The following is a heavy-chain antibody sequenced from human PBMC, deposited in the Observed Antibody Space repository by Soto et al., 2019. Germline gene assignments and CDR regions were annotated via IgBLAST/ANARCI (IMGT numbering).Heavy chain of an antibody. Sequence: PSETLSLTCTVSGGSISSGGYYWGWIRQHPGKGLEWIGYIYYSGSTYYNPSLKSRLTISIDTSKNQFSLKLSSVTAADTAVYYCAREKHCSSTRCSWFDPWGQGTLVTVS. CDR3: AREKHCSSTRCSWFDP. CDR2: IYYSGST. V-gene: IGHV4-31*03. D-gene: IGHD2-2*01. J-gene: IGHJ5*02. CDR1: GGSISSGGYY.